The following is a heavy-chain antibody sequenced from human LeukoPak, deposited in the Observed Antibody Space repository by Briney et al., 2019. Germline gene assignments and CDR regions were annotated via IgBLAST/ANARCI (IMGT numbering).Heavy chain of an antibody. CDR2: ISGSGGST. CDR1: GFTVSSNH. D-gene: IGHD4-17*01. Sequence: PGGSLRLSCAVSGFTVSSNHMSWVRQAPGKGLEWVSAISGSGGSTYYADSVKGRFTISRDNTKNTLYLQMNSLRAEDTAVYYCAKGLRNYYYYGMDVWGQGTTVTVSS. V-gene: IGHV3-23*01. CDR3: AKGLRNYYYYGMDV. J-gene: IGHJ6*02.